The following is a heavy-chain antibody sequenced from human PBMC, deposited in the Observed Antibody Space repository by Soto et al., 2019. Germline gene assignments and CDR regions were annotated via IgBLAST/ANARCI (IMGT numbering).Heavy chain of an antibody. CDR3: ATCSTATGNLL. CDR1: GGSFSGYY. CDR2: INHSGST. D-gene: IGHD2-8*01. Sequence: AETLSHTCAVYGGSFSGYYWSWIRQPPGKGLEWIGEINHSGSTNYNPSLKSRVTISVDTSKNQFSLKLSSVTAADTAVFYFATCSTATGNLLWCPGTL. V-gene: IGHV4-34*01. J-gene: IGHJ4*02.